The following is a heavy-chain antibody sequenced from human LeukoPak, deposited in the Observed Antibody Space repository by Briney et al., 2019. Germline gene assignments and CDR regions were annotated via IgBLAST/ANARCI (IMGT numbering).Heavy chain of an antibody. Sequence: GGSLRLSCAASGFTFSGYAMSWVRQAPGKGLEWVSTISGSGGSTYYADSVKGRFTISRDNSKNTLFLQMNSLRAEDTAVYSCAKHWYYDILTGYSPLFDYWGQGTLVTVSS. V-gene: IGHV3-23*01. CDR1: GFTFSGYA. CDR3: AKHWYYDILTGYSPLFDY. CDR2: ISGSGGST. J-gene: IGHJ4*02. D-gene: IGHD3-9*01.